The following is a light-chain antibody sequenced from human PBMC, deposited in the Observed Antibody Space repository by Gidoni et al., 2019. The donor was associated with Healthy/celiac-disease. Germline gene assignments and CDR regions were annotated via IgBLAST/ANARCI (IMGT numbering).Light chain of an antibody. J-gene: IGKJ5*01. CDR2: WAS. CDR3: QQYYSTPIT. V-gene: IGKV4-1*01. CDR1: QSVLYSSNNKNY. Sequence: DIVMTQSPDSLAVSLGERATINCKSSQSVLYSSNNKNYLAWYQQKPGQPPTLLIYWASTRESGVPARFSGSGSGTDFTLSISSLQAEDVAVYYCQQYYSTPITFGQGTRLEIK.